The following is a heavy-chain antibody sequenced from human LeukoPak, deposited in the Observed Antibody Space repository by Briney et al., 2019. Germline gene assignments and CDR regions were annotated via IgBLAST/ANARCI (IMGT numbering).Heavy chain of an antibody. CDR3: AKDHGLLPDD. Sequence: PGGSLRLSCAASGFTFSDYYMSWIRPAPGKGLGWVEYISSSGSTIYYAHSVKGRFTISRDNSKNTLYLQMNSLRAEDTAVYYCAKDHGLLPDDGGQGTLVTVSS. J-gene: IGHJ4*02. V-gene: IGHV3-11*04. CDR1: GFTFSDYY. D-gene: IGHD2-15*01. CDR2: ISSSGSTI.